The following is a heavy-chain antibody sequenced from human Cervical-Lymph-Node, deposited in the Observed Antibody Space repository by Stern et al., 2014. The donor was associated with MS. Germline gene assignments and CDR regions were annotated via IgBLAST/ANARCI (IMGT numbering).Heavy chain of an antibody. V-gene: IGHV3-23*04. Sequence: EMQLVESGGGLVQPGGSLRLSCAASGFTFSTYAFSWVRQAPGKGLEWVSSISDRGVYTYYADSVKGRFTISRDNSKSMLYLEMQSLRAEDTAVYHCAKDLGRGVVVVPLYGLDVWGQGTTVTVSS. CDR2: ISDRGVYT. J-gene: IGHJ6*02. CDR3: AKDLGRGVVVVPLYGLDV. D-gene: IGHD2-2*01. CDR1: GFTFSTYA.